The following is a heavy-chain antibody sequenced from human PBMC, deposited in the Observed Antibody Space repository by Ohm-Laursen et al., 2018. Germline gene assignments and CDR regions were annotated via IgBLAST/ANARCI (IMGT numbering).Heavy chain of an antibody. CDR3: AILRENYYYGMDV. CDR1: GFTFDDYA. Sequence: SLRLSCSASGFTFDDYAMHWVRQAPGKGLEWVSGISWNSGSIGYADSVKGRFTISRDNAKNSLYLQMNSLRAEDTALYYCAILRENYYYGMDVWGQGTTVTVSS. V-gene: IGHV3-9*01. J-gene: IGHJ6*02. CDR2: ISWNSGSI.